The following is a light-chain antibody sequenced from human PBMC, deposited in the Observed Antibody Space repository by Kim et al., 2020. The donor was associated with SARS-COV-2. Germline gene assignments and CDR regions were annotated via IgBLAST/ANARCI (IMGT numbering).Light chain of an antibody. V-gene: IGLV3-19*01. CDR2: GKN. Sequence: LGQTVRITCQGGSLRSYYASWYQQKPGQAPVLVIYGKNNRPSGIPDRFSGSSSGNTASLTITGAQAEDEADYYCNSRDSSGNHLVFGGGTQLTVL. CDR1: SLRSYY. CDR3: NSRDSSGNHLV. J-gene: IGLJ2*01.